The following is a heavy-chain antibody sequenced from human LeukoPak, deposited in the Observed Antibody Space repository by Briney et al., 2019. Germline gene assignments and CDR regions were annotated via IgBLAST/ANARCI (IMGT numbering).Heavy chain of an antibody. J-gene: IGHJ1*01. V-gene: IGHV3-23*01. Sequence: GGSLRLSCAVSGFTFSIYGMSWVRQAPGKGPEWVSAITPGSGGSTYYADSVKGRFTISRDNSKNTLYLQMNSLRAEDTAVYYCTRNSGWYGLSWGQGTLVTVSS. CDR2: ITPGSGGST. CDR3: TRNSGWYGLS. D-gene: IGHD6-19*01. CDR1: GFTFSIYG.